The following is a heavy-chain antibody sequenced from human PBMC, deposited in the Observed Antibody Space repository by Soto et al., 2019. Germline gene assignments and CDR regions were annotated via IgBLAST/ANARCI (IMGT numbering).Heavy chain of an antibody. CDR2: IYYSGST. J-gene: IGHJ5*02. Sequence: SETLSLTCTVSGGSVSSGSYYWSWIRQPPGKGLEWIGYIYYSGSTNYNPSLKSRVTISVDTSKNQFSLKLSSVTAADTAVYYCARGGYSNWFDPWGQGTLVTV. CDR3: ARGGYSNWFDP. D-gene: IGHD6-13*01. V-gene: IGHV4-61*01. CDR1: GGSVSSGSYY.